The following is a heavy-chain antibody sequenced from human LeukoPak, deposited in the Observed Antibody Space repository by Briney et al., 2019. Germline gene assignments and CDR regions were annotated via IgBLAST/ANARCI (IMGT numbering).Heavy chain of an antibody. V-gene: IGHV1-69*05. CDR2: IIPIFGTA. D-gene: IGHD2-2*01. CDR3: ARGGEPTRDLGEYQLLSD. J-gene: IGHJ4*02. Sequence: SVKVSCKASGGTFSSYAISWVRQAPGQGLEWMGGIIPIFGTANYAQKFQGRVTITTDESTSTAYMELSSLRSEDTAVYYCARGGEPTRDLGEYQLLSDWGQGTLVTVSS. CDR1: GGTFSSYA.